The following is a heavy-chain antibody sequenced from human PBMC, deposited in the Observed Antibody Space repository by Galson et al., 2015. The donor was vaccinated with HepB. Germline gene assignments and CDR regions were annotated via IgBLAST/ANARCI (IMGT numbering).Heavy chain of an antibody. V-gene: IGHV3-30-3*01. Sequence: SLRLSCAASGFTFSSYAMHWVRQAPGKGLEWVAVISYDGSNKYYADSVKGRFTISRDNSKNTLYLQMNSLRAEDTAVYYCARDPASNWNPEHYFDYWGQGTLVTVSS. CDR2: ISYDGSNK. D-gene: IGHD1-1*01. J-gene: IGHJ4*02. CDR3: ARDPASNWNPEHYFDY. CDR1: GFTFSSYA.